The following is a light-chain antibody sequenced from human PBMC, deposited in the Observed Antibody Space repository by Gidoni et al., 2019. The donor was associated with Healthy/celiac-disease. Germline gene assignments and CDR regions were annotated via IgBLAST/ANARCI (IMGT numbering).Light chain of an antibody. CDR2: GAS. Sequence: EIVMTQSPATLSVSPGERATLSCRASQSVSSNLAWYQQKPGQAPRLLIDGASTRATGIPARFSGSGSGTEFTLTIRSLQSEDFAVYYCQQYNNWLITFGQGTRLEIK. CDR3: QQYNNWLIT. V-gene: IGKV3-15*01. CDR1: QSVSSN. J-gene: IGKJ5*01.